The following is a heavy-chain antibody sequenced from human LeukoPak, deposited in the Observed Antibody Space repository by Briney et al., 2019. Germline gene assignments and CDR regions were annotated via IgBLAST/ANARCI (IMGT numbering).Heavy chain of an antibody. CDR3: AKDRKQQLARLFDY. CDR1: GFTFSSYG. CDR2: ISGSGGST. J-gene: IGHJ4*02. Sequence: GGSLRLSCAASGFTFSSYGMSWVRQAPGKGLEWVSAISGSGGSTYYADSVKGRFTISRDNSKNTLYLQMNSLRAEDTAVYYCAKDRKQQLARLFDYWGQGTLVTVSP. D-gene: IGHD6-13*01. V-gene: IGHV3-23*01.